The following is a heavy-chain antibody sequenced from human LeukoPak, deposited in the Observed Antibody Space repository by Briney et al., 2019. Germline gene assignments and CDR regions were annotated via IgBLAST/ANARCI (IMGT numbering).Heavy chain of an antibody. Sequence: SETLSLTCTVTGGSISSSSYYWGWIRQPPGKGLEWIGSIYYSGSTYYNPSLKSRVTMSVDTSKNQFSLKLSSVTAADTAVYYCARDSHPGFDPWGQGTLVTVSS. J-gene: IGHJ5*02. CDR1: GGSISSSSYY. V-gene: IGHV4-39*07. CDR2: IYYSGST. CDR3: ARDSHPGFDP.